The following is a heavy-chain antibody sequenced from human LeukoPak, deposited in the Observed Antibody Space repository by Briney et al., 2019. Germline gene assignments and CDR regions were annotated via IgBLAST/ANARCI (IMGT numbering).Heavy chain of an antibody. CDR1: GFTFSYYW. CDR3: ARVRPYYFDY. CDR2: IKQDGSEK. J-gene: IGHJ4*02. Sequence: QPGGSLRLSCAVSGFTFSYYWMTWVRQAPGKGLEWVANIKQDGSEKYYVDSVKGRFTISRDNAKNSLYLQMNSLRVEDTAVYYCARVRPYYFDYWGQGTLVTVSS. V-gene: IGHV3-7*04. D-gene: IGHD6-6*01.